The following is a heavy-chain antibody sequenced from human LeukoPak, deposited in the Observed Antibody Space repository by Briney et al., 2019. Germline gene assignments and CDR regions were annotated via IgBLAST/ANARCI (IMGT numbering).Heavy chain of an antibody. V-gene: IGHV3-53*01. Sequence: ETLSLTCTVSGASISSGNYYWSWIRQPPGKGLEWVSFIYSDNTHYSDSVKGRFTISRDNSKNTLYLQMNSLRAEDTAVYYCARRAGAYSHPYDYWGQGTLVTVSS. J-gene: IGHJ4*02. D-gene: IGHD4/OR15-4a*01. CDR2: IYSDNT. CDR1: GASISSGNYY. CDR3: ARRAGAYSHPYDY.